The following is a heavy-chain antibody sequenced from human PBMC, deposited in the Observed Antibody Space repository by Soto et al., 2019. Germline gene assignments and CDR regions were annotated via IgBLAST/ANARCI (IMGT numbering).Heavy chain of an antibody. V-gene: IGHV1-2*04. J-gene: IGHJ5*02. CDR1: GYTFTGYY. CDR2: INPNSGGT. Sequence: ASVKVSCKASGYTFTGYYMHWVRQAPGQGLEWMGWINPNSGGTNYAQKFQGWVTMTRDTSISTAYMELSRLRSDDTAVYYCARSDYGGEANPTANWFDPWGQGTLVTVPS. D-gene: IGHD4-17*01. CDR3: ARSDYGGEANPTANWFDP.